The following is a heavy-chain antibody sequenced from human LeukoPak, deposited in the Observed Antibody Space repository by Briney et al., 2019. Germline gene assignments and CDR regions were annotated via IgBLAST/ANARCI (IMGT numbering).Heavy chain of an antibody. CDR3: CSGYSYEFSDP. D-gene: IGHD5-18*01. V-gene: IGHV1-69*05. CDR2: IIPIFGTA. CDR1: GGTFSSYA. J-gene: IGHJ5*02. Sequence: SVKVSCKASGGTFSSYAISWVRQAPGQGLEWMGRIIPIFGTANYAQKFQGRVTITTDESTSTAYMELSSLRSEDTAVYYCCSGYSYEFSDPWGQGTLVTVFS.